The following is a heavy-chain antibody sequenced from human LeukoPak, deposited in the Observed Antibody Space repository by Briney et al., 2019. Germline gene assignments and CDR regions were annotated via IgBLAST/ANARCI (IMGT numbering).Heavy chain of an antibody. Sequence: SETLSLTCAVYGGSFSSYYWSWIRQPPGKGLEWIGYIYYSGSTNYNPSLKSRVTISVDTSKNQFSLKLSSVTAADTAVYYCARARADTAKYYYYGMDVWGQGTTVTVSS. J-gene: IGHJ6*02. CDR1: GGSFSSYY. D-gene: IGHD5-18*01. V-gene: IGHV4-59*01. CDR2: IYYSGST. CDR3: ARARADTAKYYYYGMDV.